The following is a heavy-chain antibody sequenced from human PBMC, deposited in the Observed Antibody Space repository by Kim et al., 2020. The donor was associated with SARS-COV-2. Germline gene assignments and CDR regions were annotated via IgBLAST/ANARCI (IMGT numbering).Heavy chain of an antibody. J-gene: IGHJ4*02. Sequence: ASVKVSCKASGHTFTGYYMHWVRQAPGQGLGWMGWINPNSGGTNYAQKFQGRVTMTRDTSISTAYMELSRLRSDDTAVYYCAYHIASGSQVDYWGQGTLVTVSS. CDR2: INPNSGGT. CDR3: AYHIASGSQVDY. V-gene: IGHV1-2*02. CDR1: GHTFTGYY. D-gene: IGHD1-26*01.